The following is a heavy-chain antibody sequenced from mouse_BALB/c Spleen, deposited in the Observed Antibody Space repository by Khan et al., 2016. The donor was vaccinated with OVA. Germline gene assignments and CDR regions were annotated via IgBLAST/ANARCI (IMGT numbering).Heavy chain of an antibody. CDR1: GYTFTNYW. V-gene: IGHV1-69*02. D-gene: IGHD2-13*01. CDR3: TRGDPGNFDY. Sequence: VQLQESGAELVRPGASVKLSCKASGYTFTNYWINWMKQRPSQGLEWIGNIYPSDNYTNYNPQFRDKATLTVDQSSSTAYRQLSSPTSEDSAVYYCTRGDPGNFDYWGQGTTLTVSS. CDR2: IYPSDNYT. J-gene: IGHJ2*01.